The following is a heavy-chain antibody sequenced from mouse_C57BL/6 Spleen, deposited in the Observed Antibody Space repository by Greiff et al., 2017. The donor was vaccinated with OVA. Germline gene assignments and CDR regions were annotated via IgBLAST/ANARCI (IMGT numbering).Heavy chain of an antibody. D-gene: IGHD4-1*01. CDR2: INPNNGGT. Sequence: DVKLVESGPELVKPGASVKMSCKASGYTFTDYNMHWVKQSHGKSLEWIGYINPNNGGTSYNQKFKGKATLTVNKSSSTAYMELRSLTSEDSAVYYCARRLGHYYAMDYWGQGTSVTVSS. V-gene: IGHV1-22*01. CDR3: ARRLGHYYAMDY. J-gene: IGHJ4*01. CDR1: GYTFTDYN.